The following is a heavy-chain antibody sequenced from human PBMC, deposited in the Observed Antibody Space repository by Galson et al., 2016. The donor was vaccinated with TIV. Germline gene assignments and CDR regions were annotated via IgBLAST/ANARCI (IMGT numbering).Heavy chain of an antibody. J-gene: IGHJ3*01. Sequence: QSGAEVKKPGESLRISCKAIGYNFKSYWISWVRQMPGKGLEWLGRIDPSDSSTNYSPSFRGHITISTDNSISTAYLQWNSLKASDTAIYYCARNMIWAFFAFDFWGQGTVATVSS. V-gene: IGHV5-10-1*01. D-gene: IGHD3/OR15-3a*01. CDR2: IDPSDSST. CDR1: GYNFKSYW. CDR3: ARNMIWAFFAFDF.